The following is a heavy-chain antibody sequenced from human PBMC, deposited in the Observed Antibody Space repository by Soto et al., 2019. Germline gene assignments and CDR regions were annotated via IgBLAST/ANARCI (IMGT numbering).Heavy chain of an antibody. J-gene: IGHJ6*02. Sequence: QVQLQQWGAGLLKPSETLSLTCAVYGGSFSGYYWSWIRQPPGKGLEWIGEINHSGSTNYNPSLKSRVTISVDTSKNQCSLKLSSVTAADTAVYYCASGSWYRSYGMDVWGQGTTVTVSS. D-gene: IGHD6-13*01. V-gene: IGHV4-34*01. CDR2: INHSGST. CDR3: ASGSWYRSYGMDV. CDR1: GGSFSGYY.